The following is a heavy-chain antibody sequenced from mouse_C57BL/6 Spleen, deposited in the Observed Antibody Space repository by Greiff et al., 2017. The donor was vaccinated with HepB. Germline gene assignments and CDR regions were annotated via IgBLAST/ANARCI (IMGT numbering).Heavy chain of an antibody. CDR1: GYTFTSYW. J-gene: IGHJ2*01. CDR2: IDPSDSYT. D-gene: IGHD1-1*01. V-gene: IGHV1-69*01. Sequence: QVQLQQPGAALVMPGASVKLSCKASGYTFTSYWMHWVKQRPGQGLEWIGEIDPSDSYTNYNQKFKGKSTLTVDKSSSTAYMQLSSLTSEDSAVYYCARWSYGTLYYFDYWGQGTTLTVSS. CDR3: ARWSYGTLYYFDY.